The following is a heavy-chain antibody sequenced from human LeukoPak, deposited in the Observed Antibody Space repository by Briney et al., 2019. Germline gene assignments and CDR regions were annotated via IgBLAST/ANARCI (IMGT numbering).Heavy chain of an antibody. CDR3: ARSPFGGSIYYYGMDV. V-gene: IGHV4-30-2*01. Sequence: SQTLSLTCAVSGGSISSGGYSWSWIRQPPGKGLEWIGDIYHSGSTYYNPSLKSRVTISVDRSKNQFSLKLSSVTAADTAVYYCARSPFGGSIYYYGMDVWGQGTTVTVSS. CDR1: GGSISSGGYS. CDR2: IYHSGST. J-gene: IGHJ6*02. D-gene: IGHD3-10*01.